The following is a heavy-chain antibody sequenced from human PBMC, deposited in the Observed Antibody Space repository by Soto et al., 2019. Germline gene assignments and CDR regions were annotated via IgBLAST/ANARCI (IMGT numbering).Heavy chain of an antibody. V-gene: IGHV4-59*08. Sequence: QVQLQESGPGLVKPSETLSLTCTVSGGSVSGYYWNWIRQPPGKGLEWIGYIRYTGSTTYNPSLKPRVTMSVAASENQFSLKLSSVTAADTAVYYCTGFHSAYKNVLDYWGQGALVTVSS. CDR1: GGSVSGYY. CDR3: TGFHSAYKNVLDY. J-gene: IGHJ4*02. D-gene: IGHD3-10*02. CDR2: IRYTGST.